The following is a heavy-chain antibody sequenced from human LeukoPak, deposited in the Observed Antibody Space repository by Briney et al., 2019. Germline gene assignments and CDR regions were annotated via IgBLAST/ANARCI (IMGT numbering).Heavy chain of an antibody. J-gene: IGHJ6*03. Sequence: GASVKVSCKTSGYTFTGYYMHWVRQAPGQGLEWMGWINPNSGGTNYAQKFQGRVTMTRDTSISTAYMELSRLRSDDTAVYYCARDSSVVVAASIDYYYYYYYMDVWGKGTTVTVSS. V-gene: IGHV1-2*02. CDR3: ARDSSVVVAASIDYYYYYYYMDV. CDR1: GYTFTGYY. CDR2: INPNSGGT. D-gene: IGHD2-15*01.